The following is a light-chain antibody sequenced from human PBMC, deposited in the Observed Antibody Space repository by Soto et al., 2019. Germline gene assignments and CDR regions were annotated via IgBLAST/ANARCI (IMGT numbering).Light chain of an antibody. CDR2: RAS. Sequence: EIVLTQSPGTLSLSPGERATLSCRASQSVSSNYLAWYKQKPGQAPKVLIYRASSRATGIPARFSGSGSGTEFTLTIRSLKSEDFAVYYCQQYNNWWTFGQGTKVDIK. V-gene: IGKV3-15*01. CDR1: QSVSSN. CDR3: QQYNNWWT. J-gene: IGKJ1*01.